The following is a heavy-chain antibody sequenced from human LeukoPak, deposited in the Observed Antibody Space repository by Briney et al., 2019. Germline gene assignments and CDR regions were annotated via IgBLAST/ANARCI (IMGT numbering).Heavy chain of an antibody. CDR1: GYTFTSYD. V-gene: IGHV1-8*01. D-gene: IGHD3-10*01. CDR2: MNPNSGNT. CDR3: ASSSSNYYGSGSYES. J-gene: IGHJ5*02. Sequence: ASVKVSCKASGYTFTSYDINWVRQATGQGLEWMGWMNPNSGNTGYAQKFQGRVTITADKSTSTDYMELSSLRSEDTAVYYCASSSSNYYGSGSYESWGQGTLVTVSS.